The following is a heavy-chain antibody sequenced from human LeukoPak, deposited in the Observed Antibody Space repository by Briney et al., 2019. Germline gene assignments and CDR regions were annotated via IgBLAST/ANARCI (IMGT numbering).Heavy chain of an antibody. J-gene: IGHJ6*02. CDR1: GFTFSSYA. CDR2: ISYDGSNK. Sequence: GRSLRLSCAASGFTFSSYAMHWVRQAPGKGLEWVAVISYDGSNKYYADSVKGRFTISRDNSKNTLYLQMNSLRAEDTAVYYCAREGIVATSYYYYYYGMDVWGQGTTVTVSS. V-gene: IGHV3-30-3*01. CDR3: AREGIVATSYYYYYYGMDV. D-gene: IGHD5-12*01.